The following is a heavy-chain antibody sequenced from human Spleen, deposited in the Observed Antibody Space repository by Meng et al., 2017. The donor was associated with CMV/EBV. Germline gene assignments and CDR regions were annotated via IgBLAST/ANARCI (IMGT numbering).Heavy chain of an antibody. CDR3: AKNHMVVITTAVTSFDY. CDR1: GFTISDYW. V-gene: IGHV3-30*02. CDR2: IRFDGSDK. J-gene: IGHJ4*02. Sequence: GESLKISCEVSGFTISDYWMDWVRQAPGKGLEWVAFIRFDGSDKYYADSVKGRFTVSRDNSKNTLYLQMNSLRAEDTAVYYCAKNHMVVITTAVTSFDYWGQGTLVTVSS. D-gene: IGHD2-21*01.